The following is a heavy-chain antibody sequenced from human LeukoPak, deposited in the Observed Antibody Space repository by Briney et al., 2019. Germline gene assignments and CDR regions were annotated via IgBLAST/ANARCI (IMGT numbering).Heavy chain of an antibody. J-gene: IGHJ4*02. CDR1: GYSFTNYW. CDR2: IYPGDSET. Sequence: GESLKISCKGSGYSFTNYWIGWVRQMPGKGLEWMGIIYPGDSETRYSPSFQGQVTISADKSINTAYLQWSSLKASDTATYYCTRRYDNTGYYVYWGQGTLVTVSS. CDR3: TRRYDNTGYYVY. D-gene: IGHD3-22*01. V-gene: IGHV5-51*01.